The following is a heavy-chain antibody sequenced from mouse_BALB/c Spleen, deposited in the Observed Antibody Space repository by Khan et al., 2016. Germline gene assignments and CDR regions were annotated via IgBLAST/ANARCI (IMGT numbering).Heavy chain of an antibody. V-gene: IGHV1S56*01. Sequence: QVQLKQSGPELVKSGASVRISCKASGYTFTSYYIHWVKQRPGQGLEWIGWIYPGNVNTKYNEKFKGKATLTADKSSSTAYMQLSSLTSEDSAVDFWATPYYRFPTGYAMDYWCQGTSVTVSS. J-gene: IGHJ4*01. CDR2: IYPGNVNT. CDR3: ATPYYRFPTGYAMDY. CDR1: GYTFTSYY. D-gene: IGHD2-14*01.